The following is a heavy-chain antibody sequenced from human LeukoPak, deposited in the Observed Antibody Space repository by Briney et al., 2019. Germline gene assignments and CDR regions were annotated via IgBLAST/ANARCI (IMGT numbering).Heavy chain of an antibody. CDR3: ARLAYYYDSSGYIDY. D-gene: IGHD3-22*01. Sequence: SETLSLTCAVYGGSFSGYYWSWIRQPPGKGLEWIGEINHSGSTNYNPSLKSRVTISVDTSKNQFSLKLSSVTAAGTAVYYCARLAYYYDSSGYIDYWGQGTLVTVSS. V-gene: IGHV4-34*01. CDR1: GGSFSGYY. CDR2: INHSGST. J-gene: IGHJ4*02.